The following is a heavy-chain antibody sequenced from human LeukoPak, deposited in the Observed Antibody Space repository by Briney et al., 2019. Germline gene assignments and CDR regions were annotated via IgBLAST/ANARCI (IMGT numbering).Heavy chain of an antibody. CDR2: ISYDGSNK. CDR1: GFTFNRFY. V-gene: IGHV3-30-3*01. CDR3: ARDAFGVDKSPF. Sequence: GGSLRLSCSASGFTFNRFYLHWVRQAPGKGLEWVAVISYDGSNKYYADSVKGRFTISRDNSKNTLYLQMNSLRGEDTAVYYCARDAFGVDKSPFWGQGTLVTVSS. J-gene: IGHJ4*02. D-gene: IGHD3-3*01.